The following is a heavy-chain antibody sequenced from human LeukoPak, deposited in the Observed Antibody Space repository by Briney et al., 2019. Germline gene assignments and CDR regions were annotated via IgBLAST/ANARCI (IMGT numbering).Heavy chain of an antibody. CDR2: ISGSGGST. J-gene: IGHJ4*02. V-gene: IGHV3-23*01. Sequence: GGSLRLSCAASAFTFSRYAMSWLRQAPGKGLEWVSAISGSGGSTYYADSVKGRFTISRDNSKNTLYLQMNSLRAEDTAVYYCATEFRAVAGPKQPETFHYWGQGTLVTVSS. CDR3: ATEFRAVAGPKQPETFHY. D-gene: IGHD6-19*01. CDR1: AFTFSRYA.